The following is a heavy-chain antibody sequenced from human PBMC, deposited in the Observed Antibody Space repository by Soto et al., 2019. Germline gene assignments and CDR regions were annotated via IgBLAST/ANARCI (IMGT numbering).Heavy chain of an antibody. D-gene: IGHD6-6*01. CDR1: GFTFSSYS. V-gene: IGHV3-21*01. CDR3: ARVRQLTSYYCGMDV. Sequence: GGSLRLSCAASGFTFSSYSMNWVRQAPGKGLEWVSSISSSSSYIYYADSVKGRFTISRDNAKNSLYLQVNSLRAEDTAVYYCARVRQLTSYYCGMDVWGQGTTVTVSS. J-gene: IGHJ6*02. CDR2: ISSSSSYI.